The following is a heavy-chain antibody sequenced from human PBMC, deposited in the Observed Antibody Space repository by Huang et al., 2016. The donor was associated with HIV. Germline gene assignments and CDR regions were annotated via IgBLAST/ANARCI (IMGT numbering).Heavy chain of an antibody. CDR2: IYSNGDG. J-gene: IGHJ4*02. CDR3: AHSTDAAAATFYFDF. CDR1: VFSLTTTGVG. D-gene: IGHD6-25*01. V-gene: IGHV2-5*01. Sequence: QITLRESGPALVKPTQTLTLTCTFSVFSLTTTGVGVGWIRQLPGPALEWLAFIYSNGDGRYSPLLSSRLTSTKDTSKNQVVLTMNNMDPVDTATYYCAHSTDAAAATFYFDFWGQGTLVAVSS.